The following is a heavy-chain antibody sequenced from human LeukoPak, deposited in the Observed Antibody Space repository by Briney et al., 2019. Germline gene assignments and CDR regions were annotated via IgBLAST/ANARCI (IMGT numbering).Heavy chain of an antibody. V-gene: IGHV3-7*03. CDR1: GFTFSNYW. CDR3: AKGGYSSGWHTDAFDI. D-gene: IGHD6-19*01. CDR2: IKQDGSET. J-gene: IGHJ3*02. Sequence: GGSLRLSCAAPGFTFSNYWMNWVRQVPGKGLECLANIKQDGSETYYADSVKGRFTISRDNAKNSLYLQMNSLRAEDTAVYYCAKGGYSSGWHTDAFDIWGQGTMVTVSS.